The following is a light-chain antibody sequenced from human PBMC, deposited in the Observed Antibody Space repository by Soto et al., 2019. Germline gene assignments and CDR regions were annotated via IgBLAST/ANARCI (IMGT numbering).Light chain of an antibody. CDR1: QGISRY. CDR3: QQLNSFPIT. J-gene: IGKJ5*01. CDR2: AAS. Sequence: DIQLTQSPSFLSASVGDRSTITCRAVQGISRYFPWYQQKPGKAPKLLIYAASTLQSGVPSRFSGSGSGTEFTLTISSLQPEDFATYYCQQLNSFPITFGQGTRLEIK. V-gene: IGKV1-9*01.